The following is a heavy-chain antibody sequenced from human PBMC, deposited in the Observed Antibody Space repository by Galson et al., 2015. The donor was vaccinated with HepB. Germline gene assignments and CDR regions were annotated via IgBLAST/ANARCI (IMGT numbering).Heavy chain of an antibody. CDR1: GFSLSNARMG. D-gene: IGHD3-22*01. CDR3: ARIRISYDYDSSGYLLYNWFDP. J-gene: IGHJ5*02. V-gene: IGHV2-26*01. CDR2: IFSNDEK. Sequence: PALVKPTQTLTLTCTVSGFSLSNARMGVSWIRQPPGKALEWLAHIFSNDEKSYSTSLKSRLTISKDTSKSQVVLTMTNMDPVDTATYYCARIRISYDYDSSGYLLYNWFDPWGQGTLVTVSS.